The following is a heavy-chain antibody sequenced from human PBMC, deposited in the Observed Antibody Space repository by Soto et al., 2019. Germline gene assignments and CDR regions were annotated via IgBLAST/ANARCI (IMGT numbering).Heavy chain of an antibody. Sequence: GGALRLSFAAPGFTFRSYDRPSGRQATGKGLEWVSAIGTAGDTYYPGSVKGRFTISRENAKNSLYLQMNSLRAGDTAVYYCARGAGELNFDYWGQGTLVTVSS. CDR1: GFTFRSYD. CDR3: ARGAGELNFDY. CDR2: IGTAGDT. V-gene: IGHV3-13*01. D-gene: IGHD1-26*01. J-gene: IGHJ4*02.